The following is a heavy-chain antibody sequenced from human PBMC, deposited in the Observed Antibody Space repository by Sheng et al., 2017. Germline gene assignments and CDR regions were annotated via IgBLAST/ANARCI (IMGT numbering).Heavy chain of an antibody. CDR2: ISYDGSNK. CDR1: GFTFSSYA. Sequence: QVQLVESGGGVVQPGRSLRLSCAASGFTFSSYAMHWVRQAPGKGLEWVAVISYDGSNKYYADSVKGRFTISRDNSKNTLYLQMNSLRAEDTAVYYCASLITMVRGVIIDDAFDIWGQGTMVTVSS. CDR3: ASLITMVRGVIIDDAFDI. V-gene: IGHV3-30*01. D-gene: IGHD3-10*01. J-gene: IGHJ3*02.